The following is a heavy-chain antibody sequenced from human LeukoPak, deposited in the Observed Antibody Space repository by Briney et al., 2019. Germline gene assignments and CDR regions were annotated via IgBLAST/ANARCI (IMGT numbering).Heavy chain of an antibody. CDR1: GDSISSGD. J-gene: IGHJ4*02. CDR2: IRSKANSYAT. CDR3: TRAPDSSSWYNYFDY. V-gene: IGHV3-73*01. Sequence: PSETLSLTCTVSGDSISSGDYYWSWIRQPAGKGLEWIGRIRSKANSYATAYAASVKGRFTISRDDSKNTAYLQMNSLKTEDTAVYFCTRAPDSSSWYNYFDYWGQGTLVTVSS. D-gene: IGHD6-13*01.